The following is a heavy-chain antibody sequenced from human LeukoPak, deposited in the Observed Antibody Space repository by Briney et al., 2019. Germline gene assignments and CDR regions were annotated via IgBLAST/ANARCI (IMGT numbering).Heavy chain of an antibody. J-gene: IGHJ4*02. CDR3: ARDHSYYASDY. V-gene: IGHV4-30-4*08. D-gene: IGHD2-2*01. Sequence: SWVRQAPGKGLEWVGYIYYSGSTYYNPSLKSRVTISVDTSKNQFSLKLSSVTAADTAVYYCARDHSYYASDYWGQGTLVTVSS. CDR2: IYYSGST.